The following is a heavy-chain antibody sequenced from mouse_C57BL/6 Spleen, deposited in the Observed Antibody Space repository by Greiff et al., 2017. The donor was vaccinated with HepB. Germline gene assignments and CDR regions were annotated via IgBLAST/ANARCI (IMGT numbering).Heavy chain of an antibody. V-gene: IGHV1-54*01. CDR1: GYAFTNYL. D-gene: IGHD2-1*01. J-gene: IGHJ2*01. CDR3: ARVGNYGNYPDY. Sequence: QVQLQQSGAELVRPGTSVKVSCKASGYAFTNYLIEWVKQRPGQGLEWIGVINPGSGGTNYNEKFKGKATLTADKSSSTAYMQLSSLTSEDSAVYFCARVGNYGNYPDYWGQGTTLTVSS. CDR2: INPGSGGT.